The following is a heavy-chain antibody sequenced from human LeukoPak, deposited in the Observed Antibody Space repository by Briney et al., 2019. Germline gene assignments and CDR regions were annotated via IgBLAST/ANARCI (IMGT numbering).Heavy chain of an antibody. D-gene: IGHD6-13*01. CDR1: GFNFDACA. CDR3: AKDKAGTIVWYGRWAIGLFDY. Sequence: GGSLRLSCAASGFNFDACAMHWVRQAPGKSLQWVSLISADGGSTYYADSVKGRFTISRDNSKNSLYLQMNSLTTEDTAFYYCAKDKAGTIVWYGRWAIGLFDYWGQGTLLTVSS. J-gene: IGHJ4*02. V-gene: IGHV3-43*02. CDR2: ISADGGST.